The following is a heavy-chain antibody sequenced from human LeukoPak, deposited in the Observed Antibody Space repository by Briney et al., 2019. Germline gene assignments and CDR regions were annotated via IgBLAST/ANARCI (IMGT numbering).Heavy chain of an antibody. CDR1: GFTFSSYG. J-gene: IGHJ4*02. CDR2: IWYDGSNK. CDR3: ARGLLGVGATTGFDY. D-gene: IGHD1-26*01. V-gene: IGHV3-33*01. Sequence: GGSLRLSCAASGFTFSSYGMHWVRQAPGKGLEWVAVIWYDGSNKYYGDSVKGRFTISRDNSKKTLYLQMNSLRVEDTAVYYCARGLLGVGATTGFDYWGQGTLVTVSS.